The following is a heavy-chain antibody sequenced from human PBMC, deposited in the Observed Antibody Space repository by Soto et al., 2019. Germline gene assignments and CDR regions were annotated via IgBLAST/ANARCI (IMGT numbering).Heavy chain of an antibody. CDR2: IYYSGST. D-gene: IGHD6-6*01. J-gene: IGHJ4*02. CDR3: ASSAGQIIAARDY. V-gene: IGHV4-39*01. Sequence: SETLSLTCTVSGGSISSSSYYWGWIRQPPGKGLEWIGSIYYSGSTYYNPSLKSRVTISVDTSKNQFSLKLSSVTAADTAVYYCASSAGQIIAARDYWGQGTLVTVSS. CDR1: GGSISSSSYY.